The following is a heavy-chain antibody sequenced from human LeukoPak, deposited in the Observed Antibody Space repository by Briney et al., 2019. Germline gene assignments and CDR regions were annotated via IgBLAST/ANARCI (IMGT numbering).Heavy chain of an antibody. J-gene: IGHJ6*02. CDR2: IYTSGST. CDR1: GGSISSGSYY. D-gene: IGHD3-9*01. Sequence: SETLSLTCTVSGGSISSGSYYWSWIRQPAGKGLEWIGRIYTSGSTNYNPSLKSRVTISVDTSKNQFSLKLSSVTAADTAVYYCARVTGYSPGEGEYYYGMDVWGQGTTVTVSS. CDR3: ARVTGYSPGEGEYYYGMDV. V-gene: IGHV4-61*02.